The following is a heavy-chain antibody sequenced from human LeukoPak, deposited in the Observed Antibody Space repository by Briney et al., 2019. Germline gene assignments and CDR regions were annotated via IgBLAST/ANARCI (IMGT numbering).Heavy chain of an antibody. CDR3: AKVRGTYSSGYFFDY. D-gene: IGHD6-19*01. CDR1: GFTFDNYA. Sequence: GGSLRLSCAASGFTFDNYAMHWARQAPGKGLEWLSIISWNSGYIGYADSVKGRFTISRDNAKKSLDLQMNSLRAEDTAFYYCAKVRGTYSSGYFFDYWGQGTLVTVSS. V-gene: IGHV3-9*01. CDR2: ISWNSGYI. J-gene: IGHJ4*02.